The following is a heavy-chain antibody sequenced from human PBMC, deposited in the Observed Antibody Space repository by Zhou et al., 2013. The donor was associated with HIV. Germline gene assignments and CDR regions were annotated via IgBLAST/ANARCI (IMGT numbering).Heavy chain of an antibody. CDR3: ATIPHLSGATVDMTAIGWGDY. CDR1: GYTFTAYY. Sequence: QVQLVQSGAEVKKPGASVKVSCKASGYTFTAYYIHWVRQAPGQALEWMGWISPYNGVTKYAQNFQGRVSLTQDATSDTAYMSMTSLTSDDTAVYYCATIPHLSGATVDMTAIGWGDYWGRGTRSLCPQ. V-gene: IGHV1-2*02. CDR2: ISPYNGVT. J-gene: IGHJ4*02. D-gene: IGHD2-21*02.